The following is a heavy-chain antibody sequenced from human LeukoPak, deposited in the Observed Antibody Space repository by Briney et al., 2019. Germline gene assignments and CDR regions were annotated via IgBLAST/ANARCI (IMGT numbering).Heavy chain of an antibody. V-gene: IGHV3-11*01. Sequence: GGSLTLSCAASGFTFSHYYMSWLRQAPGKGLEGVSYISSSGSTIYYADSVKGRFTVSRDNAKNSLYLQMNSLRAEDTAVYYCARDEGLDPQLDYWGQGTLVTVSS. CDR1: GFTFSHYY. CDR3: ARDEGLDPQLDY. D-gene: IGHD3/OR15-3a*01. J-gene: IGHJ4*02. CDR2: ISSSGSTI.